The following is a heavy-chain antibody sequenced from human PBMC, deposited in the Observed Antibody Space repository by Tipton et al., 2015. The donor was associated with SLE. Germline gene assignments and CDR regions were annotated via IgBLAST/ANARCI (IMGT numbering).Heavy chain of an antibody. J-gene: IGHJ4*02. V-gene: IGHV4-34*12. D-gene: IGHD1-7*01. CDR3: AGRYNWNYKDYFDY. CDR1: GGSLSGYY. Sequence: TLSLTCAVSGGSLSGYYWSWVPPSPGRGLVRIDDIIHVGRTNYNPSLRSRATISIDTSKNQFSLKMTSVTAADTAVYYCAGRYNWNYKDYFDYWGQGTPVTVSS. CDR2: IIHVGRT.